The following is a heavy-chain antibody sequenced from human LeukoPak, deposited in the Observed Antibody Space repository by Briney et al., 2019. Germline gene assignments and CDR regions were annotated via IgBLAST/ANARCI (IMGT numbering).Heavy chain of an antibody. D-gene: IGHD2-2*01. CDR2: INPNSGGT. CDR3: ARDFFLGYCSSTSCDPGDY. V-gene: IGHV1-2*02. CDR1: GYAFTGYY. Sequence: GASVKVSCKASGYAFTGYYMHWVRQAPGQGLEWMGWINPNSGGTNYAQKFQGRVTMTRDTSISTAYMELSRLRSDDTAVYYCARDFFLGYCSSTSCDPGDYWGQGTLVTVST. J-gene: IGHJ4*02.